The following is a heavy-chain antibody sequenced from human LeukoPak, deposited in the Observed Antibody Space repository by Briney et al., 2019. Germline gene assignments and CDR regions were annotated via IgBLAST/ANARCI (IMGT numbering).Heavy chain of an antibody. CDR3: AKFNGSGSHFLNFDY. Sequence: GGSLRLSCAASGFTFSSYSMNWVRQAPGKGLEWVSYISSSSSTIYYADSVKGRFTISRDNAKNSLYLQMNSLKVEDTAVYYCAKFNGSGSHFLNFDYWGQGTQVTVSS. V-gene: IGHV3-48*01. CDR1: GFTFSSYS. J-gene: IGHJ4*02. D-gene: IGHD3-10*01. CDR2: ISSSSSTI.